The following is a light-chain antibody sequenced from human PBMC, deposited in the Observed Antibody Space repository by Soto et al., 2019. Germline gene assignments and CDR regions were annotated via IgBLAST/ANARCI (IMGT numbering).Light chain of an antibody. Sequence: IVMTQSPVTLSVSPGARAPVSCRARQSVRSNLAWYQQKPGQAPRLLIYGASTRATGIPARFSGSGSGTEFTLTISSLQSEDFAVYYCQQYNNWPPITFGQGTRLEIK. CDR2: GAS. J-gene: IGKJ5*01. V-gene: IGKV3-15*01. CDR1: QSVRSN. CDR3: QQYNNWPPIT.